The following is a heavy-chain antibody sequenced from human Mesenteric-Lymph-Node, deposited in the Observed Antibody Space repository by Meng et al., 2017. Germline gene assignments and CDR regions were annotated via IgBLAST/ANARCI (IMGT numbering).Heavy chain of an antibody. J-gene: IGHJ6*02. CDR1: GFTFDDYA. D-gene: IGHD2-2*01. V-gene: IGHV3-9*01. CDR2: ISWNSVSI. Sequence: SLKISCAASGFTFDDYAMHWVRQAPGKGLEWVSGISWNSVSIGYADSVKGRFTISRDNSKNSLYLQMNSLRTEDTALYYCAKELGSSTSYYYYYGMDVWGQGTTVTVSS. CDR3: AKELGSSTSYYYYYGMDV.